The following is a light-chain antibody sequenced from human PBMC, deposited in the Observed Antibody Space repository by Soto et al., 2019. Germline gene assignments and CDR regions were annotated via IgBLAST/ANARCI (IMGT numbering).Light chain of an antibody. CDR3: QAWDSSFHYV. Sequence: SYELTQPPSVSVSPGQTASITCSGDKLGDKHACWYQQKPGQSPVMVIYQDSKRPSGIPERFSGSNSGNTATLTISGTQAMDEADYYCQAWDSSFHYVFGTGTKVTVL. J-gene: IGLJ1*01. CDR1: KLGDKH. V-gene: IGLV3-1*01. CDR2: QDS.